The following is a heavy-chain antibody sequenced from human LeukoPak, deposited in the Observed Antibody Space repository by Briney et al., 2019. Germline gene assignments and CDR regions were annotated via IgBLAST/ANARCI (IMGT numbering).Heavy chain of an antibody. J-gene: IGHJ4*02. CDR3: AKGVDY. CDR2: ISSSSTI. CDR1: GFTFSSYS. Sequence: TGGSLRLSCAASGFTFSSYSMNWVRQAPGKGLEWVSYISSSSTIYYADSVKGRFTISRDNAKNSLYLQMNSLRAEDTAVYYCAKGVDYWGQGTLSPSPQ. V-gene: IGHV3-48*01.